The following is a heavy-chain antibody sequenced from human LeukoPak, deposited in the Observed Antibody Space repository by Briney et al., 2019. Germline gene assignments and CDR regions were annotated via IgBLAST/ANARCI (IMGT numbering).Heavy chain of an antibody. Sequence: PSETLSLTCTVSGASISDTTYYWGWVRQPPGKGLESIGSIYYSGSTYYNPSLKSRFTISVDSSKNQFSLRVSSVTAADTAVYSCARHGGIASAGTGRDYFDYWGQGTLVTVSS. CDR1: GASISDTTYY. J-gene: IGHJ4*02. CDR3: ARHGGIASAGTGRDYFDY. CDR2: IYYSGST. V-gene: IGHV4-39*01. D-gene: IGHD6-13*01.